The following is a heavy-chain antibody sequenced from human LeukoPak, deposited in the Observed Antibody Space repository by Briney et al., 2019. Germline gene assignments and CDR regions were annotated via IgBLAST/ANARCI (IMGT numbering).Heavy chain of an antibody. Sequence: ASVKVSCKASGYTFTSYDLNWVRQAAGQGLEWMGWMNPNSGNTGYIQKFQGRVTMTTDTSTSTAYMELRSLRSDDAAVYYCARDGAYYYDSSGYLYWGQGTLVTVSS. CDR1: GYTFTSYD. V-gene: IGHV1-8*01. CDR2: MNPNSGNT. D-gene: IGHD3-22*01. J-gene: IGHJ4*02. CDR3: ARDGAYYYDSSGYLY.